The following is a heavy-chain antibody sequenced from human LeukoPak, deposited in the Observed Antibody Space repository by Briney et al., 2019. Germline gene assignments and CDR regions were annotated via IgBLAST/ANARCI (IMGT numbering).Heavy chain of an antibody. CDR2: IYTSGST. CDR1: GGSISSYY. D-gene: IGHD3-10*01. Sequence: PSETLSLTCTVSGGSISSYYWTWIRQPAGKGLEWIGRIYTSGSTNYNPSLKSRVTMSVDTSKNEFSLKLSSVTAADTVVYYCARETTPHYYGSGSYLVYNWFDPWGQGTLVTVSS. V-gene: IGHV4-4*07. J-gene: IGHJ5*02. CDR3: ARETTPHYYGSGSYLVYNWFDP.